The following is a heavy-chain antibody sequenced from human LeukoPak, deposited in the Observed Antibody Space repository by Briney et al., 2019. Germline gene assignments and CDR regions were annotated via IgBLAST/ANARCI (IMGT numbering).Heavy chain of an antibody. CDR1: GGSISSGDYY. V-gene: IGHV4-30-4*01. J-gene: IGHJ4*02. D-gene: IGHD3-16*02. CDR2: IYYSGST. Sequence: SETLSLTCTVSGGSISSGDYYWSWIRQPPGKGLEWIGYIYYSGSTYYNPSLKSRVTISVDTSKNQFSLKLSSVTAADTAVYYCARSFGVGELSFPFDYWGQGTLVTVSS. CDR3: ARSFGVGELSFPFDY.